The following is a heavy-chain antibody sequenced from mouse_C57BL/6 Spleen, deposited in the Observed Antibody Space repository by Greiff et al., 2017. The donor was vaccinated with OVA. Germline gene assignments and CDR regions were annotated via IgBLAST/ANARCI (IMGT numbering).Heavy chain of an antibody. Sequence: EVMLVESGGGLVKPGGSLKLSCAASGFTFSDYGMHWVHQAPEKGLEWVAYISSGSSTIYYADTVKGRFTISRDNAKNTLFLQMTSLRSEDTAMYYCARGRAQAYAMDDWGQGTSVTVSS. V-gene: IGHV5-17*01. CDR1: GFTFSDYG. J-gene: IGHJ4*01. CDR3: ARGRAQAYAMDD. CDR2: ISSGSSTI. D-gene: IGHD3-2*02.